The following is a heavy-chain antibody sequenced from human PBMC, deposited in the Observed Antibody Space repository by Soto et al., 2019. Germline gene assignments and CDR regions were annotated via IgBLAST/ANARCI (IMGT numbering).Heavy chain of an antibody. Sequence: QVQLVQSGAEVTKPGASVKISCRTSGRTSPPYNVYWVRQAPGQGLDLMGIINPSGDSTTYTKNFKGRVSMNRDSSTKTVFMELRSLTSEDKVMYYCARDAWGPDYWGQGTLVTVSS. V-gene: IGHV1-46*01. J-gene: IGHJ4*02. CDR2: INPSGDST. D-gene: IGHD7-27*01. CDR3: ARDAWGPDY. CDR1: GRTSPPYN.